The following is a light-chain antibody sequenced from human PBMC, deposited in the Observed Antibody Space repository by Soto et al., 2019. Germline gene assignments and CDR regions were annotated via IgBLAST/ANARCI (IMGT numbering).Light chain of an antibody. CDR1: QGISVW. CDR2: ATS. V-gene: IGKV1-12*01. Sequence: DTQMTQSPSSVSAAVGDTVTITCRPSQGISVWLAWYQVKPGQAPKLLIYATSRIHGVPSRFAGSGFETDFTLTINNLQPEDSAIYYCQQGNFFPWTFGQGTKVEGK. J-gene: IGKJ1*01. CDR3: QQGNFFPWT.